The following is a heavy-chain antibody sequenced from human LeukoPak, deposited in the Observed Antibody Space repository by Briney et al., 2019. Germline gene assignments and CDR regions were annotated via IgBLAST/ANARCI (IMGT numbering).Heavy chain of an antibody. Sequence: GASVKVSCKGSGYNFDRYGVNWVRQAPGQGLEWLGWIGAKNGYTWYAQKFQDRITMTTDTSTTTAYMELRSLTSDDTAVYYCARDDCSSGSCSGGHYLDYWGQGSLVTVSS. CDR1: GYNFDRYG. D-gene: IGHD2-15*01. J-gene: IGHJ4*02. CDR3: ARDDCSSGSCSGGHYLDY. V-gene: IGHV1-18*04. CDR2: IGAKNGYT.